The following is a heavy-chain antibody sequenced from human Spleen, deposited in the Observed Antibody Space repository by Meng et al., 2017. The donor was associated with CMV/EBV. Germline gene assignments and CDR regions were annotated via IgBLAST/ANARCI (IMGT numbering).Heavy chain of an antibody. D-gene: IGHD3-10*01. CDR1: GYTFTGYY. Sequence: ASVKVSCKASGYTFTGYYMHWVRQAPGQGLEWMGWINPNTGGTNYAQKFQGRVTMTRDTSISTAYMELSSLRSDDTAVYYCAKSIVLLWTSGFDIWGRGTTVTVSS. J-gene: IGHJ3*02. V-gene: IGHV1-2*02. CDR2: INPNTGGT. CDR3: AKSIVLLWTSGFDI.